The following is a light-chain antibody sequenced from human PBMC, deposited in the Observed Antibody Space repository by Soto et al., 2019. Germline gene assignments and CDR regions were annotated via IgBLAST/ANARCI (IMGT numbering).Light chain of an antibody. Sequence: EIVLTQSPGTLSLSPGERATLSCRASQSVSSSYLAWYQQKPGQAPRLLIYGASSRATGIPDRFSGSGSGTDCTLTINRMEPEDFAVYYCQQYGSSPLFTFGPGTKVDIK. CDR1: QSVSSSY. V-gene: IGKV3-20*01. CDR3: QQYGSSPLFT. J-gene: IGKJ3*01. CDR2: GAS.